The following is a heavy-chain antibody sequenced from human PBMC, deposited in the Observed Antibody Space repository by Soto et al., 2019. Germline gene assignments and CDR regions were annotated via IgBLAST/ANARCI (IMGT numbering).Heavy chain of an antibody. CDR3: ARGSYYYDSSGYYVY. Sequence: SVKVSCKASGGTFSSYAISWVRQAPGQGLEWMGGIIPIFGTANYAQKFQGRVTITADKSTSTAYMELSSLSSEATAAYYCARGSYYYDSSGYYVYWGQGTLVTVSS. CDR1: GGTFSSYA. D-gene: IGHD3-22*01. J-gene: IGHJ4*02. V-gene: IGHV1-69*06. CDR2: IIPIFGTA.